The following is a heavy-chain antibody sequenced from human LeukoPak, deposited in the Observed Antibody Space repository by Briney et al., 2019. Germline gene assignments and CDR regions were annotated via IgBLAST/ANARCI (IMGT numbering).Heavy chain of an antibody. CDR3: ARGIDDILTGYGYMDV. CDR2: IYYCGST. V-gene: IGHV4-39*07. D-gene: IGHD3-9*01. CDR1: GCCINSSSYY. J-gene: IGHJ6*04. Sequence: SETLSLTCAVSGCCINSSSYYWGWIRQPPGRGLDWIGSIYYCGSTYYNPSLKSRVTISVDMSKHQFSLQRSYVTAADTAVYYCARGIDDILTGYGYMDVWGKGTTVTISS.